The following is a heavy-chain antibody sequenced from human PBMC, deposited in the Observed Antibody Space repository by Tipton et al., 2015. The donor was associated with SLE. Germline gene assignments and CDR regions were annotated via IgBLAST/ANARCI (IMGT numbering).Heavy chain of an antibody. J-gene: IGHJ4*02. V-gene: IGHV4-34*01. CDR1: GFTFSSYS. CDR2: INHSGST. CDR3: ARGLWLEG. Sequence: LRLSCAASGFTFSSYSMNWVRQAPGKGLEWIGEINHSGSTNYNPSLKSRVTISVDTSKNQFSLKLSSVTAADTAVYYCARGLWLEGWGQGTLVTVSS. D-gene: IGHD6-19*01.